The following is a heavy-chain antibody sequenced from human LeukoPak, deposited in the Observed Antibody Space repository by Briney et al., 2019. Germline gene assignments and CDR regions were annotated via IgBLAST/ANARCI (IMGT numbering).Heavy chain of an antibody. CDR1: GFTFSSYG. D-gene: IGHD6-19*01. J-gene: IGHJ4*02. Sequence: GGSLRLSYAASGFTFSSYGMHWVRQAPGKGLEWVAFIRYDGSNKYYADSVKGRFTISRDNSKNTLYLQMNSLRAEDTAVYYCAKDPGGWLVLEEYYFDYWGQGTLVTVSS. V-gene: IGHV3-30*02. CDR3: AKDPGGWLVLEEYYFDY. CDR2: IRYDGSNK.